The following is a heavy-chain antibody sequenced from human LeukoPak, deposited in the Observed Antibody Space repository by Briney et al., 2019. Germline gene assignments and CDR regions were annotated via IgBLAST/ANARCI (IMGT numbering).Heavy chain of an antibody. D-gene: IGHD6-13*01. V-gene: IGHV1-69*04. CDR3: AREPLRQQQLVPYYFDY. Sequence: SVKVSCKASGGTFSSYAISWVRQAPGQGLEWMGRIIPILGIANYAQKFQGRVTITADKSTSTAYMELSSLRSEDTAVYHCAREPLRQQQLVPYYFDYWGQGTLVTVSS. CDR1: GGTFSSYA. J-gene: IGHJ4*02. CDR2: IIPILGIA.